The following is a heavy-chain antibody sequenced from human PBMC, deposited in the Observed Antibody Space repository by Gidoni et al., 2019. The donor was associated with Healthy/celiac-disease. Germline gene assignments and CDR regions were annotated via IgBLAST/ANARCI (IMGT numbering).Heavy chain of an antibody. V-gene: IGHV4-39*01. CDR3: ASPSGGATPFDY. J-gene: IGHJ4*02. D-gene: IGHD1-26*01. Sequence: QLQLQESGPVLVKPSETLALTCTAPAGPISSSSYYWGWIRQPPGKGLEWIGSIYYSGSTYYNPSLKSRVTISVDTSKNQFSLKLSSVTAADTAVYYCASPSGGATPFDYWGQGTLVTVSS. CDR2: IYYSGST. CDR1: AGPISSSSYY.